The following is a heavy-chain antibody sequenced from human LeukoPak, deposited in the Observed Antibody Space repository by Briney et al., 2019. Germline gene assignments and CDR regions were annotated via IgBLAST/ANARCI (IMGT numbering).Heavy chain of an antibody. D-gene: IGHD3-22*01. CDR3: ARVSYDSSGYYYFDY. CDR2: ISSSGSTR. V-gene: IGHV3-48*03. CDR1: AFTFNIYE. Sequence: GGSLRLSCAASAFTFNIYEMNWVRQAPGKGLEWVSYISSSGSTRYYADSVKGRFTISRDNAKNSLYLQMNSLRAEDTAVYYCARVSYDSSGYYYFDYWGQGTLVTVSS. J-gene: IGHJ4*02.